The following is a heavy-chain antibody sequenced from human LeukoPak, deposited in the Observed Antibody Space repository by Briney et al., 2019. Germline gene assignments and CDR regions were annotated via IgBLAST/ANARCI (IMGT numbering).Heavy chain of an antibody. Sequence: GGSVRLSCAASGFTFSSYAMSWVRQPPGRGLEWVSAISGSGGSTYYADSVRGRFTISRDNPKHTLYLQMNSLRAEDTAVYYCAKDPYVWGSYRYAGECCFDYWGQGTLVTVSS. CDR3: AKDPYVWGSYRYAGECCFDY. D-gene: IGHD3-16*02. J-gene: IGHJ4*02. V-gene: IGHV3-23*01. CDR2: ISGSGGST. CDR1: GFTFSSYA.